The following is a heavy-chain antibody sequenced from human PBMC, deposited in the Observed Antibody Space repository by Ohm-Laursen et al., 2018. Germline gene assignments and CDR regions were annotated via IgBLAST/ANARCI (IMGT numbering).Heavy chain of an antibody. J-gene: IGHJ4*02. V-gene: IGHV3-9*01. CDR3: ARDVSGREQFDY. CDR1: GFTFDDYA. Sequence: SLRLSCTASGFTFDDYAMHWVRQAPGKGLEWVSGISWNSGNIGYAESVKGRFTISRDNAKSSLYLQMNSLKAGDTAVYYCARDVSGREQFDYWGQGTLVIVSS. CDR2: ISWNSGNI. D-gene: IGHD3-10*01.